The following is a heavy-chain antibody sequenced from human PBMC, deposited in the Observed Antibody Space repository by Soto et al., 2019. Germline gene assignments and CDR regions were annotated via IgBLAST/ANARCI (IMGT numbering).Heavy chain of an antibody. Sequence: ASVKVSCKASGGTFSSYAISWVRQAPGQGLEWMGGIIPIFGTANYAQKFQGRVTITADESTSTAYMELSSLRSEDTAVYYCARHLAAHYGMDVWGQGTTVTVSS. J-gene: IGHJ6*02. D-gene: IGHD6-13*01. CDR3: ARHLAAHYGMDV. CDR2: IIPIFGTA. V-gene: IGHV1-69*13. CDR1: GGTFSSYA.